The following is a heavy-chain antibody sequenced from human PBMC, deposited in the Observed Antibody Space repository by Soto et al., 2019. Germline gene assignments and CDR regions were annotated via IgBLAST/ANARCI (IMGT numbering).Heavy chain of an antibody. CDR2: INKSGGST. CDR1: GFTFSSFA. Sequence: GGSLRLSCAASGFTFSSFAMCWVRQAPGKGLEWVSTINKSGGSTYYADSVKGRFTISRDNSKNMLFLQINGLRAEDTAVYYCAKDPPTTGTTFDYWGRGTLVTVSS. J-gene: IGHJ4*02. V-gene: IGHV3-23*01. D-gene: IGHD1-1*01. CDR3: AKDPPTTGTTFDY.